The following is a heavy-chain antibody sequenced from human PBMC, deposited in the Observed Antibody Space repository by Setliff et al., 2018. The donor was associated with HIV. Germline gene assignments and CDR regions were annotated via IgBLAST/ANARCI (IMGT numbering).Heavy chain of an antibody. J-gene: IGHJ4*02. V-gene: IGHV4-38-2*01. CDR3: ARAPGAYYYDSSGYPIGIRFDY. Sequence: SETLSLTCGVSGYSLTSGYYWGWIRQPPGKGLEWIGSIHDSGRTYYNPSLKSRVTISVDTSKNQFSLKLSSVTAADTAVYYCARAPGAYYYDSSGYPIGIRFDYWGQGTLVTVSS. CDR1: GYSLTSGYY. D-gene: IGHD3-22*01. CDR2: IHDSGRT.